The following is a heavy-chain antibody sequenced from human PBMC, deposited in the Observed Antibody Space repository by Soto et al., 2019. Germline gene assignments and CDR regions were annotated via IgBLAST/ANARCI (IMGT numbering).Heavy chain of an antibody. CDR3: AREGVAPYYYYGMDV. CDR1: GYTFTRSG. V-gene: IGHV1-18*01. CDR2: ISTYNGDT. D-gene: IGHD5-12*01. J-gene: IGHJ6*02. Sequence: ASVKVSCKASGYTFTRSGISWVRQAPGQGLEWMGWISTYNGDTNYAQMFQGRVTMTTDTSTSTAYMELTSLRSDDTAVYYCAREGVAPYYYYGMDVWGQGTPVTXSS.